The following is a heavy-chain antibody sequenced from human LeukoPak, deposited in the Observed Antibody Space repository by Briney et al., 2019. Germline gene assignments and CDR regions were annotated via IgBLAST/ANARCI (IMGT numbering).Heavy chain of an antibody. Sequence: SETLSLTCTVSGGSISSYYWSWIRQPPGKGLEWIGYIYYSGSTNYNPSLKSRVTISVDTSKNQFSLKLSSVPAADTAVYYCARDGGSGSYYNSYFDYWGQGILVTVSS. CDR2: IYYSGST. CDR1: GGSISSYY. V-gene: IGHV4-59*01. J-gene: IGHJ4*02. CDR3: ARDGGSGSYYNSYFDY. D-gene: IGHD3-10*01.